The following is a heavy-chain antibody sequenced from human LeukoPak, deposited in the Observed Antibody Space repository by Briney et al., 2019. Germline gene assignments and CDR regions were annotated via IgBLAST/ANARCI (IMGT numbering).Heavy chain of an antibody. J-gene: IGHJ4*02. CDR3: AREGPRGNSQFDY. D-gene: IGHD2/OR15-2a*01. CDR2: IWYDGSNK. CDR1: GFTFSSYG. Sequence: GGSLRLSCAASGFTFSSYGMHWVRQAPGEGLEWVALIWYDGSNKYYTDSVKGRLTISRDNSKNTLYLQMNSLRAEDTAIYYCAREGPRGNSQFDYWGQGTLVTVSS. V-gene: IGHV3-33*01.